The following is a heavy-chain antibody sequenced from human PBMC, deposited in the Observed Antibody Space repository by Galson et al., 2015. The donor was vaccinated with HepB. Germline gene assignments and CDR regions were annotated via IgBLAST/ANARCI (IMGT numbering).Heavy chain of an antibody. V-gene: IGHV5-10-1*01. CDR1: GYSFTSYW. J-gene: IGHJ4*02. CDR3: ARRYCSSTSCYNYDY. Sequence: QSRAEVKKPGESLRISCKGSGYSFTSYWISWVRGMPGKGLEWMGRIDPSDSYTNYSPSFQGHVTISADKSISTAYLQWSSLKASDTAMYYCARRYCSSTSCYNYDYWGQGTLVTVSS. CDR2: IDPSDSYT. D-gene: IGHD2-2*02.